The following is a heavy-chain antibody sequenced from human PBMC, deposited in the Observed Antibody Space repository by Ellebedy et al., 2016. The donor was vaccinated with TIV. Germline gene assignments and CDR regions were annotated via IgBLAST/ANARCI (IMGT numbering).Heavy chain of an antibody. V-gene: IGHV3-30-3*01. CDR3: ARDLDKSSGWYGGAAY. CDR1: GFTFEDYV. D-gene: IGHD6-19*01. J-gene: IGHJ4*02. CDR2: ISYDGNSK. Sequence: GESLKISCAASGFTFEDYVMHWVRQAPGKGLEWVAVISYDGNSKYYTDSVKGRFTISRENSMTTLYLEMNSLRAEDTGVYYCARDLDKSSGWYGGAAYWGQGTRVTVSS.